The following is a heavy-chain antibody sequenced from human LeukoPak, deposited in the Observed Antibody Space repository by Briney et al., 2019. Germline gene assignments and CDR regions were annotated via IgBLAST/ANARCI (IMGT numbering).Heavy chain of an antibody. Sequence: RASVKVSCKASGGTFSSYAISWVRQAPGQGLEWMGRIIPILGIANYAQKFQGRVTITADKSTSTAYMEQSSLRSEDTAVYYCARVVLGIAAAGSGYYFDYWGQGTLVTVSS. V-gene: IGHV1-69*04. J-gene: IGHJ4*02. CDR1: GGTFSSYA. CDR3: ARVVLGIAAAGSGYYFDY. CDR2: IIPILGIA. D-gene: IGHD6-13*01.